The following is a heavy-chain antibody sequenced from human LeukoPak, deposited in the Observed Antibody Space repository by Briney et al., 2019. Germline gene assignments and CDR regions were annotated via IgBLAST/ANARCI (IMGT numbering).Heavy chain of an antibody. CDR2: INSDSNYI. J-gene: IGHJ6*04. CDR3: ARNGILGIAAAVDV. Sequence: PGGSLRPSCVSSGFPFGSFSMNWVRPAPGKGLEWGSSINSDSNYIYYADSVKGRFTISRDAKNSVYLQMNSLRAEDTAVYYCARNGILGIAAAVDVWGKGTTVTVSS. CDR1: GFPFGSFS. V-gene: IGHV3-21*01. D-gene: IGHD6-13*01.